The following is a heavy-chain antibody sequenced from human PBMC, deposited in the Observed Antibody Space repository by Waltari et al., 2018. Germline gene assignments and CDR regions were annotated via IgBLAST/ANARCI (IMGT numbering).Heavy chain of an antibody. J-gene: IGHJ6*02. CDR1: GGSISSHY. D-gene: IGHD2-15*01. CDR3: ARDLGWYYGMDV. V-gene: IGHV4-59*11. CDR2: IYYSGST. Sequence: QVQLQESGPGLVKPSETLSLTCTVSGGSISSHYWSWIRQPPGKGLEWIGYIYYSGSTNYNPSLKSRVTISVDTSKNQFSLKRSSVTAADTAVYYCARDLGWYYGMDVWGQGTTVTVSS.